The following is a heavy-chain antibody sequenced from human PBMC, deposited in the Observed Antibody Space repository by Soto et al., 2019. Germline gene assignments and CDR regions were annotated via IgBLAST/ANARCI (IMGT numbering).Heavy chain of an antibody. V-gene: IGHV3-23*01. CDR1: GFMLTTYS. D-gene: IGHD1-7*01. Sequence: WGSLRLSCAASGFMLTTYSMILFRLSPGKGLEWVSHITGSRGTTYYADSVKGRFTISRDTSRNMVYLQMTSLRAEDTALYYCAKCIQLYWNYDAFHIWGQGTLVTV. CDR3: AKCIQLYWNYDAFHI. J-gene: IGHJ3*02. CDR2: ITGSRGTT.